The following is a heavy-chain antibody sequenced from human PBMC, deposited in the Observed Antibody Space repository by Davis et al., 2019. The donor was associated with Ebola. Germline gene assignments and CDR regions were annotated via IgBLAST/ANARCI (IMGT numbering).Heavy chain of an antibody. V-gene: IGHV3-48*02. CDR2: ISSRGTNI. CDR1: GFTFTSYA. Sequence: GGSLRLSCAASGFTFTSYAMDWVRQAPGKGLEWVSYISSRGTNIYYADSVKGRFTISRDIAKNSLYLQMNSLRDEDTAVYYCVRYSMGVFDYWGQGTLVTVSS. J-gene: IGHJ4*02. D-gene: IGHD6-13*01. CDR3: VRYSMGVFDY.